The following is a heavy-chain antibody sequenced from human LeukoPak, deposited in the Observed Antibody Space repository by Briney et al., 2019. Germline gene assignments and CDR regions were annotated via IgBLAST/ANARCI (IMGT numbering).Heavy chain of an antibody. V-gene: IGHV4-59*04. D-gene: IGHD3-16*01. CDR1: GGSISSYH. CDR3: ARDFGETSLPNWFDP. J-gene: IGHJ5*02. Sequence: SETLSLTCTVSGGSISSYHWSWIRQPPGKGLEWIGSTSHSDSPYYNPSLESRVTVSLGTSRNQFSLRLTSVTAADTALYYCARDFGETSLPNWFDPWGQGTLVIVSS. CDR2: TSHSDSP.